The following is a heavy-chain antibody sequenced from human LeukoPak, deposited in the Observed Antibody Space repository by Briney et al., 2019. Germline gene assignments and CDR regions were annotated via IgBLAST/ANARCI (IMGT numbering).Heavy chain of an antibody. J-gene: IGHJ4*02. V-gene: IGHV3-48*01. CDR3: LKSVDF. CDR2: IDPESRNI. CDR1: GFAFNTEH. Sequence: GGSLRLSCEGSGFAFNTEHMNWVRQTPGKGLEWVSYIDPESRNIFYADSVKGRFTLSRDNAKSSMYLQMNSLRAEDTAVYYCLKSVDFWGQGILVTVSP.